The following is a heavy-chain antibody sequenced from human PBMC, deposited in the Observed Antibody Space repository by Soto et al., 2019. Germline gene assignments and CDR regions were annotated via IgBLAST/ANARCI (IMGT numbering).Heavy chain of an antibody. CDR3: ARGPGGSLPYYFAS. V-gene: IGHV4-59*01. D-gene: IGHD3-16*01. CDR1: GGAISRDY. Sequence: QVQLQESGPGLVKPSETLSLTCTVSGGAISRDYWSWIRQPPGEGLEWIGYVYYSGSTKYNPSLQSRVTISIDTSKKQFSLNLSSVTAADTAVYYCARGPGGSLPYYFASWGQGTLVTVSS. J-gene: IGHJ4*02. CDR2: VYYSGST.